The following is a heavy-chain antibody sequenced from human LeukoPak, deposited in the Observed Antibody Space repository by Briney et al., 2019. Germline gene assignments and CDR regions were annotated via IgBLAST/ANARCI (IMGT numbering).Heavy chain of an antibody. CDR3: AKGNYYDSSAYNWFDP. CDR2: IRYDGSNK. J-gene: IGHJ5*02. D-gene: IGHD3-22*01. V-gene: IGHV3-30*02. CDR1: GFTFSSYS. Sequence: TGGSLRLSCAASGFTFSSYSMNWVRQAPGKGLEWVAFIRYDGSNKYYADSVKGRFTISRDNSKNTLYLQMNSLRAEDTAVYYCAKGNYYDSSAYNWFDPWGQGTLVTVSS.